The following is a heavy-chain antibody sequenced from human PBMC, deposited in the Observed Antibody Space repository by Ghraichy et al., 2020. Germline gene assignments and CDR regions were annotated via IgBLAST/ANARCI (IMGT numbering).Heavy chain of an antibody. J-gene: IGHJ4*02. CDR3: ARAPVDTAMVPFDY. Sequence: SETLSLTCTVSGGSISSGGYYWSWIRQHPGKGLEWIGYIYYSGSTYYNPSLKSRVTISVDTSKNQFSLKLSSVTAADTAVYYCARAPVDTAMVPFDYWGQGTLVTVSS. CDR1: GGSISSGGYY. D-gene: IGHD5-18*01. V-gene: IGHV4-31*03. CDR2: IYYSGST.